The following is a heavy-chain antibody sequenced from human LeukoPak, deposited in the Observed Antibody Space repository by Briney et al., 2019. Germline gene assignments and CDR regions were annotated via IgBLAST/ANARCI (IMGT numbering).Heavy chain of an antibody. J-gene: IGHJ4*02. V-gene: IGHV4-59*01. CDR3: ARVRGYYYDSSGFQLFDY. CDR2: IYYSGST. D-gene: IGHD3-22*01. Sequence: SETLSLTCTVSGGSISSYYWSWIRQPPGKGLEWIGYIYYSGSTNYNPSLKSRVTISVDTSKNQFSLKLSSVTAADTAVYYCARVRGYYYDSSGFQLFDYWGQGTLVTVSS. CDR1: GGSISSYY.